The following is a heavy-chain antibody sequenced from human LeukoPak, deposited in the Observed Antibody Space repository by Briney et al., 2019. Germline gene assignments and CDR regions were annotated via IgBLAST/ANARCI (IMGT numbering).Heavy chain of an antibody. CDR3: ARDVPDSSWGPFDL. CDR2: ILNTGTLI. Sequence: GGSLRLSCAASGFTFSDYSMNWVRRAPGKGLEWISYILNTGTLINYADSVKGRFTISRDNAKNSLYLQVNSLRDEDTAVYYCARDVPDSSWGPFDLWGQGTMVTVSS. J-gene: IGHJ3*01. CDR1: GFTFSDYS. D-gene: IGHD6-19*01. V-gene: IGHV3-48*02.